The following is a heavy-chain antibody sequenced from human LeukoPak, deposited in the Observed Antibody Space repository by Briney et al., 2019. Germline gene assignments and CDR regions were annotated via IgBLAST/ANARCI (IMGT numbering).Heavy chain of an antibody. CDR1: GGSISSSSYY. D-gene: IGHD3-10*01. V-gene: IGHV4-61*01. CDR3: ARAPRRRSYFSS. CDR2: IYYSGST. J-gene: IGHJ5*02. Sequence: SKTLSLTCTVSGGSISSSSYYWSWIRQPPGKGLEWIGYIYYSGSTNYNPSLKSRVTISVDTSKNQFSLKLSSVTAADTAVYYRARAPRRRSYFSSWGQGTLVTVSS.